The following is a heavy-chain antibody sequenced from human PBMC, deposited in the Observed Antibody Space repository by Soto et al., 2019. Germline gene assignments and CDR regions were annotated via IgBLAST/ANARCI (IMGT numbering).Heavy chain of an antibody. J-gene: IGHJ4*02. CDR3: ARWGGAAAGFDY. CDR1: GYTFTSYY. V-gene: IGHV1-46*01. Sequence: QVQLVQSGAEVKKPGASVKVSCKASGYTFTSYYMHWVRQAPGQGLEWMGIINPSGGSTSYAQKFQGRVTMTRDTSTITVYMELSSLRSEDTAVYYCARWGGAAAGFDYWGQGTLVTVSS. CDR2: INPSGGST. D-gene: IGHD6-13*01.